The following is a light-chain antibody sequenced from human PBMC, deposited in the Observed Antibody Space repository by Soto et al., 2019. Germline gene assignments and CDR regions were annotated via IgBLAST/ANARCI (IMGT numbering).Light chain of an antibody. V-gene: IGKV3-15*01. CDR2: GAS. Sequence: EIVMTQSPATLSVSPGERATLSRRASQSVSSNLAWYQQKPGQAPRLLIYGASTRATGIPARFSGSGSGTEFTLTISSLQSEDFAVYYCQQAGTFGPGTKVDIK. CDR3: QQAGT. J-gene: IGKJ3*01. CDR1: QSVSSN.